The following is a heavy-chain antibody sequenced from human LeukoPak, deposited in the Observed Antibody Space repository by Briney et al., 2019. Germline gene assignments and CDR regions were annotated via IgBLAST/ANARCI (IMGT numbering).Heavy chain of an antibody. CDR1: GFNFDIDA. J-gene: IGHJ1*01. Sequence: QAGGSLRLSCAASGFNFDIDAMHWVRQAPGKGLEWVSGISWNGDSTGYADSVKGRFTISRDNANNFLYLQMNSLRVEDTALYYCAKDIRSGWYSAYLQSWGQGTLVTVSS. CDR2: ISWNGDST. D-gene: IGHD6-19*01. V-gene: IGHV3-9*01. CDR3: AKDIRSGWYSAYLQS.